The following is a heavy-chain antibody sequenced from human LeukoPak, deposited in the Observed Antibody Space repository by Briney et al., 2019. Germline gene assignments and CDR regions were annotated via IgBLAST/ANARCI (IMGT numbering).Heavy chain of an antibody. CDR3: ARVALPDCSSTSCYTGGHYYYYMDV. V-gene: IGHV4-34*01. J-gene: IGHJ6*03. Sequence: SETLSLTCAVYGGSFSGYDSSWIRQPPGTGLEWFGEINHCGSTNYNPTLNTRVTMSVDQSKNQFSLKLGSVTAADTAVYYCARVALPDCSSTSCYTGGHYYYYMDVWGKGTTVTVSS. CDR2: INHCGST. CDR1: GGSFSGYD. D-gene: IGHD2-2*02.